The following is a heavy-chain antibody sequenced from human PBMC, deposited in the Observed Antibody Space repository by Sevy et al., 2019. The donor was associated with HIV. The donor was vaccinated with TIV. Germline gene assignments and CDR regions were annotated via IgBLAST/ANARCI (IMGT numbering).Heavy chain of an antibody. J-gene: IGHJ1*01. CDR2: IYWNDDQ. V-gene: IGHV2-5*01. CDR3: AHRGGVHFYDSTGYYTRAEYFQH. Sequence: SGPTLVNPTETLTLTCTFSGFSLTSTGVGVGWIRQPPGKAPEWLALIYWNDDQRYSPSLKNRLTITKDTSKNQVVLTMTNMDPVETATYYCAHRGGVHFYDSTGYYTRAEYFQHWGQGTLVTVSS. D-gene: IGHD3-22*01. CDR1: GFSLTSTGVG.